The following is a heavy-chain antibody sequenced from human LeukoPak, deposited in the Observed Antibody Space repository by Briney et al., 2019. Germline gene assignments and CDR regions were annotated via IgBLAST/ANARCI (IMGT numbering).Heavy chain of an antibody. CDR2: ITGEMDGGTT. D-gene: IGHD3-16*02. J-gene: IGHJ4*02. CDR1: GFTFSSYS. V-gene: IGHV3-15*01. CDR3: TIDYSYFWGSFRLGF. Sequence: PGGALRLSCAASGFTFSSYSMNWVRQAPGKGLEWLGRITGEMDGGTTEYAAPVKGRFTISRDASQNMLYMQMNNLKPDDTGVYYCTIDYSYFWGSFRLGFWGQGTLVTVSS.